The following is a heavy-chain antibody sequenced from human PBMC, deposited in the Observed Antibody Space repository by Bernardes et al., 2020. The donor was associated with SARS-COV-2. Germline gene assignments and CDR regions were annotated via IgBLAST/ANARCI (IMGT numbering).Heavy chain of an antibody. Sequence: GEAMTISCKGSGYSFTSYWTGWVRQMTGTGLERMGITYPGDSDTRYSPSFQGQVTISADKSISTAYLQWSSLKASDTAMYYCARPRYDSSGYYATGGSFAYFDLWGSGTLVTVS. CDR1: GYSFTSYW. CDR2: TYPGDSDT. D-gene: IGHD3-22*01. V-gene: IGHV5-51*01. CDR3: ARPRYDSSGYYATGGSFAYFDL. J-gene: IGHJ2*01.